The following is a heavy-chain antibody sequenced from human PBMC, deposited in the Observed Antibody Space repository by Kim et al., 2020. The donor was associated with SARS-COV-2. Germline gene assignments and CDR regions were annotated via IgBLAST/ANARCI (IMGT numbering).Heavy chain of an antibody. V-gene: IGHV5-51*01. Sequence: GESLKIPCKGSGYSFTSCWIGWVRQMPGKGLEWMGIIYPGDSDTRYSPSFQGQVTISADKSISTAYLQWSSLKASDTAMYYCARRDPFFDWYFDYWGQGTLVTVSS. CDR2: IYPGDSDT. D-gene: IGHD3-9*01. CDR3: ARRDPFFDWYFDY. J-gene: IGHJ4*02. CDR1: GYSFTSCW.